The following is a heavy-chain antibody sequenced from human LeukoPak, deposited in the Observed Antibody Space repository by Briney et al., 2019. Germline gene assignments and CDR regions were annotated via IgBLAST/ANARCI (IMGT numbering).Heavy chain of an antibody. CDR3: ARDLELRYFDCDAFDL. J-gene: IGHJ3*01. CDR1: GFTFSSYA. D-gene: IGHD3-9*01. CDR2: ISRSGSTI. V-gene: IGHV3-48*03. Sequence: PGRSLRLSCAASGFTFSSYAMHWVRQAPGKGLEWVSYISRSGSTIYYADSVKGRFTISRDNAKNSLYLQMDSLRAEDTAVYYCARDLELRYFDCDAFDLWGQGTMVTVSS.